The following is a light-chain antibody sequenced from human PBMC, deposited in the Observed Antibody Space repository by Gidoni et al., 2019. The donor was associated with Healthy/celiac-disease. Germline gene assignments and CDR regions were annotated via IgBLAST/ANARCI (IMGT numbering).Light chain of an antibody. CDR3: QQRSNWRAT. V-gene: IGKV3-11*01. J-gene: IGKJ1*01. Sequence: EIVLTQSPATLSLSPGERATLSCRASQSVSGYLAWYQQKPGQAPRLLIYDASNRATGIPARFSGSESGTDFTLTISSLEPEDFAVYYCQQRSNWRATFXQXTKVEIK. CDR2: DAS. CDR1: QSVSGY.